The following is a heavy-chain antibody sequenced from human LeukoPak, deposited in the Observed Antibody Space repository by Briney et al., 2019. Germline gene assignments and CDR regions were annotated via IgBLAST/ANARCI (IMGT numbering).Heavy chain of an antibody. CDR2: ISYDGSNK. D-gene: IGHD2-15*01. Sequence: GGSLRLSCAASGFTFSNYGMNWVRQAPGKGLEWVAVISYDGSNKYYADSVKVRFTISRDNSKNTLYLQINSLRAEDTAVYYCAREGYCTGGSCPDSFDYWGQGTLVTVSS. V-gene: IGHV3-30*03. CDR1: GFTFSNYG. CDR3: AREGYCTGGSCPDSFDY. J-gene: IGHJ4*02.